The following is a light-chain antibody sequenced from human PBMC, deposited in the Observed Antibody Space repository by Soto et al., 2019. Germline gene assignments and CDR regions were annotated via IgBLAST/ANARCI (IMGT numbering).Light chain of an antibody. CDR2: LGS. CDR3: MQALQTPRT. V-gene: IGKV2-28*01. Sequence: DIVMTQSPLSLPVTPGEPASISCRSSQSLLHSDGYNYLDWYLQKPAQSPQLVIHLGSTRASGVPDRFSGSGSGTDFTLKISRVEAEDVGVYYCMQALQTPRTFGQGTKVEFK. J-gene: IGKJ1*01. CDR1: QSLLHSDGYNY.